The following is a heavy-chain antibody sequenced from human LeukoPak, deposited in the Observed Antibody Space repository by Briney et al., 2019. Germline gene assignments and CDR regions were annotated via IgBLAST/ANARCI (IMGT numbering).Heavy chain of an antibody. V-gene: IGHV3-73*01. CDR3: TRDQVSTAYSENYYYYMDV. D-gene: IGHD2/OR15-2a*01. J-gene: IGHJ6*03. CDR2: IRSTANGYAT. CDR1: GFTFSGSA. Sequence: GGSLRLSCAASGFTFSGSALHWVRQASGKGLEWVGRIRSTANGYATAYAASVKGRFTISRDDSKNTAYLQMNSLRAEDTAVYYCTRDQVSTAYSENYYYYMDVWGKGTAATISS.